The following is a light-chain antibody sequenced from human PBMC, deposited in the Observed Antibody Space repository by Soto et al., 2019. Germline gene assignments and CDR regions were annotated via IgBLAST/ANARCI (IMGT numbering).Light chain of an antibody. CDR2: GAS. J-gene: IGKJ1*01. V-gene: IGKV3-20*01. CDR1: QSVSSSY. CDR3: QQYGSSSSWT. Sequence: EIVLTQSPGTLSLSPGERATLSCRGSQSVSSSYLAWYQQKPGQAPRLLIYGASTRATGIPDRFSGSGSETDFTLTITRLEPEDFAVYYCQQYGSSSSWTFGQGTKVEIK.